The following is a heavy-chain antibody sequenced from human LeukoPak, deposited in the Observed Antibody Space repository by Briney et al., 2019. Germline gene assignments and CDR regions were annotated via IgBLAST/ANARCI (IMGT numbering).Heavy chain of an antibody. V-gene: IGHV1-8*01. J-gene: IGHJ5*02. CDR2: MNPNSGNT. CDR3: ARGLRQLVWFDP. D-gene: IGHD6-6*01. Sequence: GASVKVSCKASGYTFTSYDINWVRQATGQGLEWMGWMNPNSGNTGYAQKFQGRVTTTRNTSISTAYMELSSLRSEDTAVYYCARGLRQLVWFDPWGQGTLVTVSS. CDR1: GYTFTSYD.